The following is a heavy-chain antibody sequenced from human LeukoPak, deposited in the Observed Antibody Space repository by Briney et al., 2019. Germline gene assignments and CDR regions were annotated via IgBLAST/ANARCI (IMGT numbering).Heavy chain of an antibody. CDR1: GGSISSYY. V-gene: IGHV4-59*01. J-gene: IGHJ4*02. CDR3: AGGGPGEFGELFYYFDY. D-gene: IGHD3-10*01. CDR2: IYYSGST. Sequence: SETLSLTCTVSGGSISSYYWSWIRQPPGKGLEWIGYIYYSGSTNYNPSLKSRVTISVDTSKNQFSLKLSSVTAADTAVYYCAGGGPGEFGELFYYFDYWGQGTLVTVSS.